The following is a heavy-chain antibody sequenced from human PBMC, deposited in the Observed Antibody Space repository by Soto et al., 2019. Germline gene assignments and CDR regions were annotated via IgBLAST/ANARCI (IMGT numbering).Heavy chain of an antibody. V-gene: IGHV1-8*01. CDR2: INPNSGNI. J-gene: IGHJ4*02. CDR3: ARGRASGSYYLLDY. CDR1: GNTFTSYD. Sequence: ASLQVSCKASGNTFTSYDINWVRQATGHGLEWMGWINPNSGNIGYAQKFQGRVTMTRDTAIRTAYMEVSRLRSDDTAVYYCARGRASGSYYLLDYWGQGTLVTV. D-gene: IGHD3-10*01.